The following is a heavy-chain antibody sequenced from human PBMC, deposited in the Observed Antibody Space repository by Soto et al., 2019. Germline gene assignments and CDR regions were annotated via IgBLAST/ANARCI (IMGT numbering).Heavy chain of an antibody. Sequence: ASVKVSCKASGYTFTNYGITWVRQAPGQGLEWMGWISAYNGNTHYTQRLQGRVTMTTDTSTSTAYMELRGLRSDDTAVYYCAEVGQCVGYFYYFLDVWAKGTTVTVPS. J-gene: IGHJ6*03. V-gene: IGHV1-18*01. D-gene: IGHD3-16*01. CDR3: AEVGQCVGYFYYFLDV. CDR2: ISAYNGNT. CDR1: GYTFTNYG.